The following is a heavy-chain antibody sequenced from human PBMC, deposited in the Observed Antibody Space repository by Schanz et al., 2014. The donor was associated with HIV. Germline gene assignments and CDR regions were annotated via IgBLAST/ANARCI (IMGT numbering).Heavy chain of an antibody. CDR2: INPNSGNT. V-gene: IGHV1-8*02. J-gene: IGHJ6*02. D-gene: IGHD3-3*02. CDR3: ARAAFSSEYYYGMDV. CDR1: GYTFTNYF. Sequence: QVQLVQSGAEVKKPGASVKVSCKASGYTFTNYFIHWVRQAPGQGLEWMGWINPNSGNTGYAQKFQGRVTMTTDTSTSTAYMELRSLRSDDTAVYYCARAAFSSEYYYGMDVWGQGTTVTVSS.